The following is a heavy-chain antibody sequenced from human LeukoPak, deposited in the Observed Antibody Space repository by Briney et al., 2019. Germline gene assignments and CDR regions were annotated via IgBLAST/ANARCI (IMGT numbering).Heavy chain of an antibody. CDR1: GFTFDDYA. V-gene: IGHV3-9*01. CDR3: AKGAGAQLWLLLYY. J-gene: IGHJ4*02. D-gene: IGHD5-18*01. Sequence: GGSLRLSCAASGFTFDDYAMHWVRQAPGKGLEWVSGISWNSGSIGYADSVKGRFTISRDNAKNSLYLQMNSLRAEDTALYYCAKGAGAQLWLLLYYWGQGTLVTVSS. CDR2: ISWNSGSI.